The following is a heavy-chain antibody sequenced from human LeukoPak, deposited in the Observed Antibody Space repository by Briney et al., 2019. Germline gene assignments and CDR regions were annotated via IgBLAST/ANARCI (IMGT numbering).Heavy chain of an antibody. CDR1: GGSISSGSYY. D-gene: IGHD2-2*01. Sequence: SETLSLTCTVSGGSISSGSYYWSWIRQPAGKGLEWIGRIYTSGSTNYNPSRKSRVTISVDKSKNQFSLKLSSVTAADTAVYYCASEGRYCSSTSCSLFDYWGQGTLVTVSS. CDR2: IYTSGST. J-gene: IGHJ4*02. V-gene: IGHV4-61*02. CDR3: ASEGRYCSSTSCSLFDY.